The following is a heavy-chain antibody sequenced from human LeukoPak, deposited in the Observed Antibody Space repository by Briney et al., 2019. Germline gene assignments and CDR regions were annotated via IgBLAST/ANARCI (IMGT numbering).Heavy chain of an antibody. CDR2: INHSGST. V-gene: IGHV4-34*01. J-gene: IGHJ4*02. Sequence: PSETLSLTCAVYGGSFSGYYWSWIRQPPGKGLEWFGEINHSGSTNYNPSLKSRVTISVDTSKNQFSLKLSSVTAADTAVYYCSYGSGSYSTYYFDYWGQGTLVTVSS. D-gene: IGHD3-10*01. CDR1: GGSFSGYY. CDR3: SYGSGSYSTYYFDY.